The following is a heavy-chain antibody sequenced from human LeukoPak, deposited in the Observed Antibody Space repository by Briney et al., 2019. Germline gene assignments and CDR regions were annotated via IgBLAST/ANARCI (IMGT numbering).Heavy chain of an antibody. J-gene: IGHJ4*02. Sequence: PVGSLRLSCAVSGFTFKTYAMTWVRQAPGTGLEWVSVIGPSGAVTHYAESVKGRFTISRDNSKNTLYLQMNSLRVEDTAIYFCAKYATGYAPDFNYWGQGTLVTVSS. CDR3: AKYATGYAPDFNY. CDR2: IGPSGAVT. CDR1: GFTFKTYA. V-gene: IGHV3-23*01. D-gene: IGHD5-12*01.